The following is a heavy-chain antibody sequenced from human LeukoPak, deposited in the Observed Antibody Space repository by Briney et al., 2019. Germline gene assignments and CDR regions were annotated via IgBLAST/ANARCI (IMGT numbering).Heavy chain of an antibody. CDR1: GFTFSNAW. Sequence: GGSLRLSCAASGFTFSNAWMSWVRQAPGKGLEWVGRIKSKTDGGTTDYAAPVKGRFTISRDDSKNTLYLQMNSLKTEDTAVYYCTSDYGDYVLDYWGQGTLVTVSS. CDR2: IKSKTDGGTT. V-gene: IGHV3-15*01. CDR3: TSDYGDYVLDY. D-gene: IGHD4-17*01. J-gene: IGHJ4*02.